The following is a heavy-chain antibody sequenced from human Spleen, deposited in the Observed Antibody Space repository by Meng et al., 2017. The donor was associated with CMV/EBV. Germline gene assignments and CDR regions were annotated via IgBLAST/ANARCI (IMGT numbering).Heavy chain of an antibody. Sequence: GESLKISCAASGFIFSSTWMSWVRQAPGKGLEWVSTISSSSAYIYYADSVRGRFTISRDNAKNSLYLQMNRLKAEDTAVYYCAKDLGDTANYYYYGMDVWGQGTTVTVSS. CDR2: ISSSSAYI. CDR1: GFIFSSTW. V-gene: IGHV3-21*06. J-gene: IGHJ6*02. D-gene: IGHD3-16*01. CDR3: AKDLGDTANYYYYGMDV.